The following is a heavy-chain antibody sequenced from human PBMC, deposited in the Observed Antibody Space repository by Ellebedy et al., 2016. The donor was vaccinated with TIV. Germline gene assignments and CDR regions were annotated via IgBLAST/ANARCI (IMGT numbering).Heavy chain of an antibody. CDR2: TDPSGGST. CDR1: GYTFSSNY. J-gene: IGHJ4*02. CDR3: ARRSSAYALDC. D-gene: IGHD5-12*01. Sequence: AASVKVSCKASGYTFSSNYMHWVRQAPGQVLEWMGITDPSGGSTNYAQKFQGRVTMTRDTSTSTVYMELSSLRSEDTAVYYCARRSSAYALDCWGQGTLVTVSS. V-gene: IGHV1-46*01.